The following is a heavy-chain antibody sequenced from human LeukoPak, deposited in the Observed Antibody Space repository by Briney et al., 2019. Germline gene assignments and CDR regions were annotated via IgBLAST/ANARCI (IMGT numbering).Heavy chain of an antibody. CDR3: ARDRRPSSWLGVGP. CDR2: ISNDGTTI. J-gene: IGHJ5*02. Sequence: GFLRLSCVAAGFPFSDHHMGWIRPAPGKGVEGLLYISNDGTTIYYADSVKGRFTISRDNAKNSLHLQMNSLRAGDTAVYYCARDRRPSSWLGVGPWGQGTLVTVSS. D-gene: IGHD6-13*01. V-gene: IGHV3-11*04. CDR1: GFPFSDHH.